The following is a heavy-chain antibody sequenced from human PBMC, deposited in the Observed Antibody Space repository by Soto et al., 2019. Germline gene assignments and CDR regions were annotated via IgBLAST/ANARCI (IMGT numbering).Heavy chain of an antibody. V-gene: IGHV3-53*01. CDR3: ARDRIEAAGTPRFNYYYGMDV. CDR1: GFTVSSTY. J-gene: IGHJ6*02. D-gene: IGHD6-13*01. Sequence: EVQLVESGGGLIQPGGSLRLSCAASGFTVSSTYMTWVRQAPGKGLEWVSVIYGVLTTSYTDSVRGRFTISRDNSKNTLFLQMNSLRAEDTAVYYCARDRIEAAGTPRFNYYYGMDVWGQGTTVTVSS. CDR2: IYGVLTT.